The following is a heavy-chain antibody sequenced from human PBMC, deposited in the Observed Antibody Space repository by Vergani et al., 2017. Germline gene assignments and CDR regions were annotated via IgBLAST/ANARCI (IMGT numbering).Heavy chain of an antibody. Sequence: QLQLLESGPGLVKPSETLSLTCTDSGGSLSSSSYYWGWIRQPPGKGLEWIGRIYYSGSTYYNPSLKSRVTISVDPSKNQFSLKLSSVTAADTAVYYCARHFGVVIGGLNWFDPWGQGTLVTVSS. CDR3: ARHFGVVIGGLNWFDP. V-gene: IGHV4-39*01. CDR2: IYYSGST. CDR1: GGSLSSSSYY. D-gene: IGHD3-3*01. J-gene: IGHJ5*02.